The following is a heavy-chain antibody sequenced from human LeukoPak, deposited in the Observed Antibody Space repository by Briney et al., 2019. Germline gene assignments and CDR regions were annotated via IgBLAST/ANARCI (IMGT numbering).Heavy chain of an antibody. CDR1: GFTFSSYE. CDR3: SRDFYNTSGYYYDY. Sequence: PGGSLRLSCVASGFTFSSYEMNWVRQAPGKGLEWVSYISSSGTTTFYADSVKGRFTISRHNAKNSLNLQMNSLRVEDTAGHYCSRDFYNTSGYYYDYWGEGTLVTVSS. D-gene: IGHD3-22*01. V-gene: IGHV3-48*03. CDR2: ISSSGTTT. J-gene: IGHJ4*02.